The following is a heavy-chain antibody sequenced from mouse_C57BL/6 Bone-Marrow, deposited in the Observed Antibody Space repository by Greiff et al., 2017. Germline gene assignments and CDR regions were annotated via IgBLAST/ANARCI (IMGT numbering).Heavy chain of an antibody. CDR2: ILPGSGST. J-gene: IGHJ3*01. CDR1: GYTFTGYW. CDR3: ARGGGFYYDTPFAY. Sequence: QVQLKQSGAELMKPGASVKLSCKATGYTFTGYWIEWVKQRPGHGLEWIGEILPGSGSTNYNEKFKGKATFTADTSSNTAYMQLSSLTTEDSAIYYCARGGGFYYDTPFAYWGQGTLVTVSA. D-gene: IGHD1-1*01. V-gene: IGHV1-9*01.